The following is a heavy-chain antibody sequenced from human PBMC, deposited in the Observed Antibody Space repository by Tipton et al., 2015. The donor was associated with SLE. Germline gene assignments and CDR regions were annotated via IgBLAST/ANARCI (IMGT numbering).Heavy chain of an antibody. CDR1: GGSISGYY. CDR2: IYYTGGT. D-gene: IGHD1-14*01. J-gene: IGHJ4*02. Sequence: TLSLTCTVSGGSISGYYWNWIRQPPGKGLEWIAYIYYTGGTNYNPSLKSRVTISVDTSKNQFSLKLNSVTAGDTAVYYCARQGTTRSPFDYWGQGTLVTVSS. V-gene: IGHV4-59*08. CDR3: ARQGTTRSPFDY.